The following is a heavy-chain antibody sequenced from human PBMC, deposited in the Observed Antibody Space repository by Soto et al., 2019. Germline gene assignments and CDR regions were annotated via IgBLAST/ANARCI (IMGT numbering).Heavy chain of an antibody. D-gene: IGHD3-9*01. CDR1: GGSISSGDYY. V-gene: IGHV4-39*01. CDR2: IYYRGNA. Sequence: PSXTLSLTCTVSGGSISSGDYYCSWILQRPGKCLEWIGSIYYRGNAYYNPSLQTRVTISLDKSRSQFSLKLNSVTAADSAVYFCAGLEGLATISYYFDFWGPGALVTVSS. J-gene: IGHJ4*02. CDR3: AGLEGLATISYYFDF.